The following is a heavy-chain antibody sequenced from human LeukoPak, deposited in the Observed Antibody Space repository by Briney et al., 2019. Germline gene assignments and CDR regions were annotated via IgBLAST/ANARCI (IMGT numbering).Heavy chain of an antibody. Sequence: GGSLRLSCAASGFTFSSYSMNWVRQAPGKGLEWVSSISSSSSYIYYADSVKGRFTISRDNAKNSLYLQMNSLRAEDTAVYYCARGRSIYCSSTSCYHPAFDPWGQGTLVTVSS. V-gene: IGHV3-21*01. CDR3: ARGRSIYCSSTSCYHPAFDP. J-gene: IGHJ5*02. CDR1: GFTFSSYS. CDR2: ISSSSSYI. D-gene: IGHD2-2*01.